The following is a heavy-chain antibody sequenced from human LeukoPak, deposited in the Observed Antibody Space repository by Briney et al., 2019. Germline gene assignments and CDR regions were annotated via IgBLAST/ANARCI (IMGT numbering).Heavy chain of an antibody. CDR3: ASSNSGSYNDAFDI. D-gene: IGHD1-26*01. CDR1: GGSFSAYY. Sequence: PSETLSLTCAVYGGSFSAYYWSWVRQPPGKGLEWIGEINHSGSTNYNPSLKSRVTMSVDTSKNQFSLKLSSVTAADTAVYYCASSNSGSYNDAFDIWGQGTMVTVSS. CDR2: INHSGST. J-gene: IGHJ3*02. V-gene: IGHV4-34*01.